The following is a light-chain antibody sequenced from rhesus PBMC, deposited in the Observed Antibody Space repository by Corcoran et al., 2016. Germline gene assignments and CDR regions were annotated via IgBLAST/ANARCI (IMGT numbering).Light chain of an antibody. CDR3: SSYTSSRTYI. V-gene: IGLV2-13*03. CDR1: SRVMGCYKR. Sequence: QAAPTQSHSVSGSPGRSVTISCTETSRVMGCYKRVSWYQQHQGKAPKLMIYEVSKRPSGVSDRFSGSKSGNTASLTISGLHAEDDADYYCSSYTSSRTYIFGAGTRLTVL. J-gene: IGLJ1*01. CDR2: EVS.